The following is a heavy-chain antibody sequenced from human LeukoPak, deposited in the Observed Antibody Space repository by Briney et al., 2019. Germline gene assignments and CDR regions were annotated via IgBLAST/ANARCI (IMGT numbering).Heavy chain of an antibody. CDR2: ISSTSAYI. CDR1: GFALRSYT. Sequence: PGGSLRLYCAASGFALRSYTVTWVRQAPGKGLEWVSSISSTSAYIYYAESVKGRFSISRDNVDNVVHLQMSSLRNEDTAFYYCARVAVAGPTGWFDSWGQGTLVTVSS. CDR3: ARVAVAGPTGWFDS. D-gene: IGHD6-19*01. J-gene: IGHJ5*01. V-gene: IGHV3-21*01.